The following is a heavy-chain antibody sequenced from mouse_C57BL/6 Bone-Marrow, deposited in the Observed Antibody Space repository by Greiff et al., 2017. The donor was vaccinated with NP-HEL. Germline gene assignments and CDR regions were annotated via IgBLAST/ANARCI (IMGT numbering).Heavy chain of an antibody. CDR1: GYAFTNYL. D-gene: IGHD1-1*01. Sequence: VQLQQSGAELVRPGTSVKVSCKASGYAFTNYLIEWVKQGPGQGLEWIGVINPGSGGTNYNEKFKGKATLTADKSSSTAYMQLSSLTSEDSAVYFCASSGGSSFYWYFDVWGTGTTVTVSS. CDR2: INPGSGGT. J-gene: IGHJ1*03. V-gene: IGHV1-54*01. CDR3: ASSGGSSFYWYFDV.